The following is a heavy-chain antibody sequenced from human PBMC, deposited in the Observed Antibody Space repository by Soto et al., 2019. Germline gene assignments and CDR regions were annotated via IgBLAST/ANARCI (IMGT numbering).Heavy chain of an antibody. V-gene: IGHV3-7*01. J-gene: IGHJ4*02. CDR1: GFSFSSYW. Sequence: GGSLRLSCAASGFSFSSYWMDWVRQAPGKGLEWVANINQDGSEKHYVASVKGRFTISRDNAKNSLYLQMSSLTAEDSALYYGSASLDYWGQGALVNVSS. CDR3: SASLDY. CDR2: INQDGSEK.